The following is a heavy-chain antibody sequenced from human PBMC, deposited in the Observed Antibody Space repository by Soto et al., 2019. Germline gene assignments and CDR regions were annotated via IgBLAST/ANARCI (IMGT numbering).Heavy chain of an antibody. Sequence: PGGSLRLSWAASGFTFSTYAMSWVRQAPGKGLEWVSAISGSGGGTYYADSLKARFTISRDNSKNTLFLQMNSLRAEDAGVYYCAKDRDDYFDYWGQGTLVTVSS. V-gene: IGHV3-23*01. CDR2: ISGSGGGT. CDR1: GFTFSTYA. CDR3: AKDRDDYFDY. D-gene: IGHD3-10*01. J-gene: IGHJ4*02.